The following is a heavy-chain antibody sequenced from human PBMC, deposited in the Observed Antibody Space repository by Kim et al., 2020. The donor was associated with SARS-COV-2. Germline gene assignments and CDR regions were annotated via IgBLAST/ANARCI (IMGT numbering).Heavy chain of an antibody. V-gene: IGHV4-39*01. CDR2: IYYSGST. J-gene: IGHJ3*02. CDR3: ARHWEAYCGGDCYRDAFDI. CDR1: GGSISSSSYY. Sequence: SETLSLTCTVSGGSISSSSYYWGWIRQPPGKGLEWIGSIYYSGSTYYNPSLKSRVTISVDTSKNQFSLKLSSVTAADTAVYYCARHWEAYCGGDCYRDAFDIWGQGTMVTVSS. D-gene: IGHD2-21*02.